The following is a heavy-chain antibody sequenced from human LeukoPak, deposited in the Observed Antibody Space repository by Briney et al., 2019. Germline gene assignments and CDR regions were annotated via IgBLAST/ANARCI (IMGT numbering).Heavy chain of an antibody. CDR3: ATRKLGNDY. CDR2: ISPSGST. V-gene: IGHV4-4*02. J-gene: IGHJ4*02. D-gene: IGHD7-27*01. Sequence: SGTLSLTCTVSDVSIFRSNWWSWVRQSPGKGLEWIGQISPSGSTNYSPSLKSRVTISVDKSKTQFSLKLTSVTAADTAVYYCATRKLGNDYWGQGTLVTVSS. CDR1: DVSIFRSNW.